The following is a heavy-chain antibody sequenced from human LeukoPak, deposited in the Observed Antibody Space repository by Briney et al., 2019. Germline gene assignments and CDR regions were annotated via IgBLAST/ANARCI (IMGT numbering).Heavy chain of an antibody. CDR2: ISYDGTNQ. V-gene: IGHV3-30*04. CDR1: GFTFSDYA. Sequence: GGSLRLSCAATGFTFSDYAMHWVRLAPGKGLEWVGVISYDGTNQYYADFVKGRFTISRDNSENTQFLQMNNLRAEDTAVYYCAKAPRDGYNYDFDYWGQGTLVTVSS. J-gene: IGHJ4*02. D-gene: IGHD5-24*01. CDR3: AKAPRDGYNYDFDY.